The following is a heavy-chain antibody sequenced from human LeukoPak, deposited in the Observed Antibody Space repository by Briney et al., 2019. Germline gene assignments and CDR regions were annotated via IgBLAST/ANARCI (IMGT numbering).Heavy chain of an antibody. Sequence: GASVKVSCKASGYTFTGYYMHWVRQAPGQGLEWMGRINPNSGGTNYAQKFQGRVTMTRDTSISTAYMELSRLRSDDTAVYYGARDRNDFWSGYYTWFDPWGQGTLVTVSS. CDR1: GYTFTGYY. CDR2: INPNSGGT. V-gene: IGHV1-2*06. D-gene: IGHD3-3*01. J-gene: IGHJ5*02. CDR3: ARDRNDFWSGYYTWFDP.